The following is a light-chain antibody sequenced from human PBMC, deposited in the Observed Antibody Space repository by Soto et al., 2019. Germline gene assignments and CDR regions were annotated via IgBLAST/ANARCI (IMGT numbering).Light chain of an antibody. Sequence: DIVMPQSPATLSVSPGERATLSCRASQSVASNLAWYQQRPGQAPRLLIYGASTRATGVPARVSGSGSGTAFTLTISSLQSEDFAVYYCHHYNNWPHTIGGGTKVEIK. CDR2: GAS. V-gene: IGKV3-15*01. CDR1: QSVASN. J-gene: IGKJ4*01. CDR3: HHYNNWPHT.